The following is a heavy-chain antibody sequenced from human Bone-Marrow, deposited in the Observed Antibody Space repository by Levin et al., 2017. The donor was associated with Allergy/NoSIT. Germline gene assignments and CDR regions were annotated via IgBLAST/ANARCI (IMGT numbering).Heavy chain of an antibody. V-gene: IGHV4-38-2*02. CDR2: IYHSGST. Sequence: SETLSLTCTVSGYSISSGYYWGWIRQPPGKGLEWIGSIYHSGSTYYNPSLKSRVTISVDTSKNQFSLKLNSVTAADTAVYYCARGGSGIAAAGTYDYWGQGTLVTVSS. J-gene: IGHJ4*02. D-gene: IGHD6-13*01. CDR1: GYSISSGYY. CDR3: ARGGSGIAAAGTYDY.